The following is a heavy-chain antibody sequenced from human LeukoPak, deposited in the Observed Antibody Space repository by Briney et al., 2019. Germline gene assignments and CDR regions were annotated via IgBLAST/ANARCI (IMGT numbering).Heavy chain of an antibody. V-gene: IGHV4-38-2*02. CDR3: AREGTTYYYDTSGYRPPSGS. J-gene: IGHJ5*02. CDR1: GYSISTGYY. D-gene: IGHD3-22*01. Sequence: SETLSLTCTVSGYSISTGYYWGWIRQPPGKGPEWIGSIYHSGSTYYNPSLKSRVTISVDTSKNQFSLKLSSVTAADTVVYYCAREGTTYYYDTSGYRPPSGSWGQGTLVTVSS. CDR2: IYHSGST.